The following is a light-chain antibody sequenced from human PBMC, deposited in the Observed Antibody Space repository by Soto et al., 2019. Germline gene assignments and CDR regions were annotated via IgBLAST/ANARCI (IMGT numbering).Light chain of an antibody. V-gene: IGKV3-15*01. CDR2: GAS. Sequence: IVMTQSPATLSVSPGERATLSCRASQSVSSNLAWYQQKPGQAPRLLICGASTRATAIPARFSGSGSGTEFTLTISSLQSEDFAVYYCQQYNNWPRTFGQGTKLEIK. CDR1: QSVSSN. CDR3: QQYNNWPRT. J-gene: IGKJ2*01.